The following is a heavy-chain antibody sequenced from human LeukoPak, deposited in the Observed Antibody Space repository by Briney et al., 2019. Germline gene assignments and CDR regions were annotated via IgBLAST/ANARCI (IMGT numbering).Heavy chain of an antibody. Sequence: GESLKISCKASGYTFTNYWIGWVRQMPGKGLEWMGIIYLGDSDTRYSPSFQGQVTMSADKSISTAYLQWSSLKASDTAMYYCARRDKRYYYDSSAKYNWFDPWGQGTLVTVSS. D-gene: IGHD3-22*01. CDR2: IYLGDSDT. V-gene: IGHV5-51*01. CDR3: ARRDKRYYYDSSAKYNWFDP. J-gene: IGHJ5*02. CDR1: GYTFTNYW.